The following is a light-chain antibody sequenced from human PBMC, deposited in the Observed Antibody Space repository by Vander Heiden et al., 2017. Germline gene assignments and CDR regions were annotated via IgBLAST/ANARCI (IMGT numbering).Light chain of an antibody. Sequence: DIQMTQYPSSLSASLGDRVTITCRPSQSIRSYLNWYQQKPGKAPKLLIYAASSLQRGVPSRFSGSGSGTDFTLTSSSLQPEDFATYYCQQSYSTPRTFGQGTKLEIK. J-gene: IGKJ2*01. CDR2: AAS. CDR1: QSIRSY. CDR3: QQSYSTPRT. V-gene: IGKV1-39*01.